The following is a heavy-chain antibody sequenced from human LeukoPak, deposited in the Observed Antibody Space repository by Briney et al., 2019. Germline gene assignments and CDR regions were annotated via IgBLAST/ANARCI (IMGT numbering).Heavy chain of an antibody. D-gene: IGHD3-22*01. J-gene: IGHJ4*02. Sequence: SVKVSCKASGGTFSNYAINWVRHAPGQGLEWLGGIIPIYGIANYAQKFQGRVMITTDESTRIAYMELSSLRSEDTAVYYCASFRDSNGYFDYWGQGTLVTVSS. CDR2: IIPIYGIA. CDR1: GGTFSNYA. V-gene: IGHV1-69*05. CDR3: ASFRDSNGYFDY.